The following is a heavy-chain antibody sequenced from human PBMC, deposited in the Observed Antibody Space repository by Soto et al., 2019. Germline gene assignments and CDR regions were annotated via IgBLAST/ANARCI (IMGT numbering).Heavy chain of an antibody. D-gene: IGHD2-2*03. V-gene: IGHV3-48*02. CDR2: ISGTSETI. CDR1: GFNFHTYT. J-gene: IGHJ4*02. CDR3: ATGYCRSDNCHFTH. Sequence: DVQLVESGGGLVKPGGSLRLSCAASGFNFHTYTMTWVRQAPGKGLEWVSYISGTSETIFYADSVEGRFTISRDNAKNSLYLQLNSLRDEETAVYYCATGYCRSDNCHFTHWGQGTLVTVSS.